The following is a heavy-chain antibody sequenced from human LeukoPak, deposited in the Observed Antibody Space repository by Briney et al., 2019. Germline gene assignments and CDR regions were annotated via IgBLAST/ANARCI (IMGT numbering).Heavy chain of an antibody. CDR3: ARDRLIAVADTFDY. J-gene: IGHJ4*02. V-gene: IGHV3-21*01. CDR1: GFTFSSYS. D-gene: IGHD6-19*01. CDR2: ISSSSSYI. Sequence: GGSLRLSCAASGFTFSSYSMNWVRQAPGKGLEWVSSISSSSSYIYYADSVKGRFTISRDNAKNSLYLQMNSLRAEDTAVYYCARDRLIAVADTFDYWGQGTLVTVSS.